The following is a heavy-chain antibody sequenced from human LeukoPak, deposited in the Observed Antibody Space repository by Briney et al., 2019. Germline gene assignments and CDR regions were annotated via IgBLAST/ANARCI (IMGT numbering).Heavy chain of an antibody. CDR3: ARGGGAPDY. Sequence: PGGSLRLSCAASGFTFSDYYMSWIRQAPGKGLEWVSYISGSTSHTNYADSVKGRFTISRDNAKNSLFLQMSSLRAEDTAVYFCARGGGAPDYWGQGTLVTVSS. D-gene: IGHD3-16*01. CDR2: ISGSTSHT. J-gene: IGHJ4*02. CDR1: GFTFSDYY. V-gene: IGHV3-11*06.